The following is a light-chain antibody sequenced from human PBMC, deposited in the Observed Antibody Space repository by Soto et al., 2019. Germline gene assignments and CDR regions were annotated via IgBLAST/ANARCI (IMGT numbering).Light chain of an antibody. V-gene: IGLV2-14*01. Sequence: QSVLTQPASVSGSPGQSITISCTGTTSDVGRYNYVSWYQQHPGKAPKLIIYDVSNRPSGVSNRFSGSKSGNTASLTISGLQAEDEADYYCNSYTRSSTDVFGTGTKLTVL. CDR3: NSYTRSSTDV. CDR1: TSDVGRYNY. J-gene: IGLJ1*01. CDR2: DVS.